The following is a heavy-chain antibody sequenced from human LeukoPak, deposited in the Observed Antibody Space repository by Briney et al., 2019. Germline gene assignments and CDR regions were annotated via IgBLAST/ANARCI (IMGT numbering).Heavy chain of an antibody. Sequence: GASVKVSCKASGGTFSSYAISWVRQAPGQGLEWMGGIIPIFGTANYAQKFQGRVTITANKSTSTAYMELSSLRSEDTAVYYCARDCRGGGDCYDAFDIWGQGTMVTVSS. D-gene: IGHD2-21*02. CDR1: GGTFSSYA. CDR2: IIPIFGTA. J-gene: IGHJ3*02. CDR3: ARDCRGGGDCYDAFDI. V-gene: IGHV1-69*06.